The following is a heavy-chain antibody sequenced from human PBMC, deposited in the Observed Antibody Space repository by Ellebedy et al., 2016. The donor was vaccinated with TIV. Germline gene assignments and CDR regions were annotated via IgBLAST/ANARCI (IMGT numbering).Heavy chain of an antibody. J-gene: IGHJ3*02. CDR3: ARRGNYLGDAFDI. Sequence: GRSLRLSXAASEFTFSYYSMNWVRQAAGKGLEWISYIFGTGTTTYYADSVKGRFTISRDNSKNSLFLQMNSLIDDDTAVYYCARRGNYLGDAFDIWGQGAMVIVSS. D-gene: IGHD1-26*01. V-gene: IGHV3-48*02. CDR1: EFTFSYYS. CDR2: IFGTGTTT.